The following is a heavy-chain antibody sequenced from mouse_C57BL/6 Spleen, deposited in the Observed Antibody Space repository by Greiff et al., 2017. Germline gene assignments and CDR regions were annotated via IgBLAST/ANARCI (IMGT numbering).Heavy chain of an antibody. CDR3: ARQLGRSYSPFFDY. V-gene: IGHV5-6*01. Sequence: EVKLVESGGDLVKPGGSLKLSCAASGFTFSRYGLSWVRQTPDKRLEWVATISSGGSNTYYPDSVKGQFTISRDNAKNTRYLQMSSLKSEDTAMYYCARQLGRSYSPFFDYWGQGTTLTGSS. CDR2: ISSGGSNT. CDR1: GFTFSRYG. J-gene: IGHJ2*01. D-gene: IGHD2-12*01.